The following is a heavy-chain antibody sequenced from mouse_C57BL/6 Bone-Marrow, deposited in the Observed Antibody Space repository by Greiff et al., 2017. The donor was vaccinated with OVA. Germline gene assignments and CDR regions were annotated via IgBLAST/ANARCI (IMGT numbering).Heavy chain of an antibody. J-gene: IGHJ1*03. CDR3: AREGGVVADDWYFDV. CDR1: GYTFTSYW. V-gene: IGHV1-52*01. D-gene: IGHD1-1*01. CDR2: IDPSDSET. Sequence: QVQLQQPGAELVRPGSSVKLSCKASGYTFTSYWMHWVKQRPIQGLEWIGNIDPSDSETHYNQKFKDKATLTVDKSSSTAYMQLSSLTSEDSAVYYCAREGGVVADDWYFDVWGTGTTVTVSS.